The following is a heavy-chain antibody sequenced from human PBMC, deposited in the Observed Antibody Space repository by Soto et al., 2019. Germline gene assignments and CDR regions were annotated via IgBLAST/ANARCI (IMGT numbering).Heavy chain of an antibody. CDR2: IYHSGST. Sequence: PSETLSLTCAVSDGSISSGGYSWSWIRQPQGKGLEWIGYIYHSGSTYYNPSLKSRVTISVDRSKNQFSLKLSSVTAADTAVYYCAAGGGLPRYYWGQGSLVTVSS. D-gene: IGHD5-12*01. V-gene: IGHV4-30-2*01. CDR3: AAGGGLPRYY. CDR1: DGSISSGGYS. J-gene: IGHJ4*02.